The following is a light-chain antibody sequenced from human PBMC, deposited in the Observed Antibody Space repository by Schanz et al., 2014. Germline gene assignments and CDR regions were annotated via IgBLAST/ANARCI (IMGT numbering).Light chain of an antibody. J-gene: IGLJ3*02. Sequence: QSALTQPPSASGSPGQSVTISCTGTSSDVGGYNYVSWYQQHPGKAPKLMIYEVSKRPSGVPDRFSGSKSGNTASLTVSGLQTDDEADYYCCAYGDPSGMFGGGTKLTVL. CDR3: CAYGDPSGM. CDR2: EVS. V-gene: IGLV2-8*01. CDR1: SSDVGGYNY.